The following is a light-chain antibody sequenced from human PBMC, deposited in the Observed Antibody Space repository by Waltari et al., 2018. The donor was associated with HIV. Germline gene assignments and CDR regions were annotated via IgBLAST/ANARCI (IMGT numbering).Light chain of an antibody. CDR1: ETIHNN. CDR2: GAS. J-gene: IGKJ1*01. V-gene: IGKV3-15*01. CDR3: QHYDNWPPWT. Sequence: EIIMTQSPLTLSVSPGDRVTLSCRASETIHNNLAWYQQKPGQAPRLLIHGASTRATGIPARFSGSGSGTDFSLTISSLQSEDFAVYYCQHYDNWPPWTFGQGTTVESK.